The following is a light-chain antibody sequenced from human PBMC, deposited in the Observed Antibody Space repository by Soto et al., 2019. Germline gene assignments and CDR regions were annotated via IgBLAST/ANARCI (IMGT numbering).Light chain of an antibody. Sequence: EIVMTQSPATRAVSPWETATLSSRASQSVSSNLAWYQQKPGQAPRLLIYGASTRATGIPARFSGSGSGTEFTLTISRLEPEDFAVYYCQHYGSSPETFGQGTKVDIK. CDR3: QHYGSSPET. J-gene: IGKJ1*01. CDR2: GAS. CDR1: QSVSSN. V-gene: IGKV3-15*01.